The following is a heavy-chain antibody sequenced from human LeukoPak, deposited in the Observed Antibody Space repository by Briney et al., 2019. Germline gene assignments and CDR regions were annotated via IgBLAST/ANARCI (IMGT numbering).Heavy chain of an antibody. CDR1: GYTFTSYY. J-gene: IGHJ4*02. D-gene: IGHD3-22*01. V-gene: IGHV1-46*01. CDR3: ARDLMVGYYDSSGYPDY. Sequence: ASVKVSCKASGYTFTSYYMHWVRQAPGQGLEWMGIINPSGGSTSYAQKFQGRVTMTRDTSTSTVYMELSSPRSEDTAVYYCARDLMVGYYDSSGYPDYWGQGTLVTVSS. CDR2: INPSGGST.